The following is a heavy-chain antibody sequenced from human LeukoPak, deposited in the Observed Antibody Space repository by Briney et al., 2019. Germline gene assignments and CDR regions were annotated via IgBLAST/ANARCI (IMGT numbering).Heavy chain of an antibody. CDR1: GFTFSNSA. D-gene: IGHD5-12*01. CDR2: IVVGSDST. CDR3: TAEVYRGHVYSYYYGMDV. V-gene: IGHV1-58*01. Sequence: SVKVSYTASGFTFSNSAFQWVRQARGQRLEWIGWIVVGSDSTKYAQKFQERVSITRDMSTSTAYMELSSLRSEDTAVYYCTAEVYRGHVYSYYYGMDVWGQGTTVTVFS. J-gene: IGHJ6*02.